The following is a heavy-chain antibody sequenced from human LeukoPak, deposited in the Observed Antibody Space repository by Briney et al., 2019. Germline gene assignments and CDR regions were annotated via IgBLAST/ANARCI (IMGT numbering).Heavy chain of an antibody. V-gene: IGHV3-21*01. Sequence: GGSLRLSCAASGFTFSSYSMNWVRQAPGKGLEWVSSISSSSSYIYYADSVKGRFTIPRDNAKNSLYLQMNSLRAEDTAVYYCARDGEGPSTVTGLDAFDIWGQGTMVTVSS. CDR2: ISSSSSYI. CDR1: GFTFSSYS. J-gene: IGHJ3*02. D-gene: IGHD4-17*01. CDR3: ARDGEGPSTVTGLDAFDI.